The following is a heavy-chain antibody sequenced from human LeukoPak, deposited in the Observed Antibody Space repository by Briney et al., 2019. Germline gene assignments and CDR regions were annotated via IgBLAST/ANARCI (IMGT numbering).Heavy chain of an antibody. V-gene: IGHV3-7*03. J-gene: IGHJ6*02. CDR3: ARDGEYRSGGSYNSGGYYGMDV. CDR1: GFTFSSYW. CDR2: IKQDGSEK. D-gene: IGHD2-15*01. Sequence: PGGSLRLSCAASGFTFSSYWMSWVRQAPGKGLEWVANIKQDGSEKYYVDSVKGRFTISRDNSKNTLYLQMNSLRAEDTAVYYCARDGEYRSGGSYNSGGYYGMDVWGQGTTVTVSS.